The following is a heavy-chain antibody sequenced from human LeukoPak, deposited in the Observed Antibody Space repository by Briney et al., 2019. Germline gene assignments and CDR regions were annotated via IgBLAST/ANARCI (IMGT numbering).Heavy chain of an antibody. V-gene: IGHV4-59*12. J-gene: IGHJ4*02. CDR1: GGSISSYY. Sequence: SETLSLTCTVSGGSISSYYWSWIRQPPGKGLEWIGYIYYSGSTNYNPSLKSRVTMSVDTSKNQFSLRLTSVTAADTAVYYCARSYDRSGYYYNFDYWGQGTLVTVSS. CDR3: ARSYDRSGYYYNFDY. D-gene: IGHD3-22*01. CDR2: IYYSGST.